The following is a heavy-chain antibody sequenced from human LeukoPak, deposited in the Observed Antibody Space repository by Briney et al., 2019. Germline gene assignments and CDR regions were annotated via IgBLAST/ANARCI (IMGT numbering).Heavy chain of an antibody. D-gene: IGHD1-26*01. CDR2: TNPNSGGA. J-gene: IGHJ4*02. CDR1: GYTFIDYY. V-gene: IGHV1-2*02. CDR3: ARPGAVWNFDY. Sequence: ASVKVSCKPSGYTFIDYYLHRVRQAPGQGPEWMGWTNPNSGGATYAQNFQGRVTMTRDTSISAAYMELNRLTSDDTAVYYCARPGAVWNFDYWGQGTLVTVSS.